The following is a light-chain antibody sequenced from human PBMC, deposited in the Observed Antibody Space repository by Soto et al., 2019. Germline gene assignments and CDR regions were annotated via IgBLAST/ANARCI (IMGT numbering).Light chain of an antibody. CDR3: QQYGSFPVT. CDR2: GAS. V-gene: IGKV3-20*01. J-gene: IGKJ4*01. Sequence: EIVLTQSPGTLSLSPGERATLSCRASQSFSSYLAWFQQKPGQAPRLLIYGASSRATGIPDRFSGSGSGTDFTLTISRLEPEDFAVYYCQQYGSFPVTFGGGTKVEIK. CDR1: QSFSSY.